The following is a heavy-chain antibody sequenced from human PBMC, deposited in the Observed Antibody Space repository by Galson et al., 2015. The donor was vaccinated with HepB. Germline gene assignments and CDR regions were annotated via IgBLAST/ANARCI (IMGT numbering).Heavy chain of an antibody. J-gene: IGHJ4*02. V-gene: IGHV1-18*04. CDR1: GYTFTSYG. D-gene: IGHD6-19*01. CDR3: ARDGPGIAVAGNFDY. CDR2: ISAYNGNT. Sequence: CKASGYTFTSYGISWVRQAPGQGLEWMGWISAYNGNTNYAQKLQGRVTMTTDTSTSTAYMELRSLRSDDTAVYYCARDGPGIAVAGNFDYWGQGTLVTVSS.